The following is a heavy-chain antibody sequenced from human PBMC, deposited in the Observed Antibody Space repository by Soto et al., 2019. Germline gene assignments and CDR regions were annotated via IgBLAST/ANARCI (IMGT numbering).Heavy chain of an antibody. Sequence: SETLSLTCAVYGGSFSGYYWSWIRQPPGKGLEWIGEINHSGSTNYNPSLKSRVTISVDTSKNQFSLKLSSVTAADTAVYYCARGPSETTHYYYYMDVWGKGTTVTVSS. CDR1: GGSFSGYY. CDR3: ARGPSETTHYYYYMDV. J-gene: IGHJ6*03. V-gene: IGHV4-34*01. D-gene: IGHD4-17*01. CDR2: INHSGST.